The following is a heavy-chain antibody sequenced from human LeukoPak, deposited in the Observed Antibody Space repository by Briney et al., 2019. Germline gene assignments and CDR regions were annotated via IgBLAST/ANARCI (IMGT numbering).Heavy chain of an antibody. V-gene: IGHV1-69*05. CDR1: GGTFSSYA. Sequence: ASVKVSCKASGGTFSSYAISWVRQAPGQGLEWMGGIIPIFGTANYAQKFQGRVTMTRDTSTSTVYMELSSLRSEDTAAYYCARLWFGDDTHAFDIWGQETMVTVSS. J-gene: IGHJ3*02. CDR2: IIPIFGTA. CDR3: ARLWFGDDTHAFDI. D-gene: IGHD3-10*01.